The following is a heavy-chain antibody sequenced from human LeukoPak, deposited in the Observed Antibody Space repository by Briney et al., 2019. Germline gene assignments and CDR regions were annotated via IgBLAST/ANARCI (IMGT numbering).Heavy chain of an antibody. V-gene: IGHV3-43*01. Sequence: PGGSLRLSCAASGFTFDDYTMHWVRQAPGKGLEWVSLISWDGGSTYYADSVKGRFTISRDNSKNSLYLQMNSLRTEDTALYYCAKGRDIVLSGDMDVWGKGTTVTVSS. D-gene: IGHD2-8*01. CDR1: GFTFDDYT. CDR3: AKGRDIVLSGDMDV. J-gene: IGHJ6*03. CDR2: ISWDGGST.